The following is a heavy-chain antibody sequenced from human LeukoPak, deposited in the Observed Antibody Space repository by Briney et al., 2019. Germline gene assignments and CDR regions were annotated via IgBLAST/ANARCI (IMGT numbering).Heavy chain of an antibody. V-gene: IGHV3-21*01. Sequence: PGGSLRLSCAASGFTFSSYSMNWVRQAPGKGLEWVSSISSSSSYIYYADSVKGRFTISRDNAKNSLYLQMNSLRAEDTAVYYCARDELTYSSSWYVLRNYYYYYYMDVWGKGTTVTVSS. CDR3: ARDELTYSSSWYVLRNYYYYYYMDV. J-gene: IGHJ6*03. D-gene: IGHD6-13*01. CDR1: GFTFSSYS. CDR2: ISSSSSYI.